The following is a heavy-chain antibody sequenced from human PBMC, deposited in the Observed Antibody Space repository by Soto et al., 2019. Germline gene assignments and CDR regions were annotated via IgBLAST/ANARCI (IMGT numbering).Heavy chain of an antibody. CDR2: IIPIFGTA. J-gene: IGHJ6*02. V-gene: IGHV1-69*13. CDR3: ARDGDTAMVDYYYYYGMDV. Sequence: SVKVSCKASGGTFSSYAISWVRQAPGQGLEWMGGIIPIFGTANYAQKFQGRVTITADESTGTAYMELSSLGSEDTAVYYCARDGDTAMVDYYYYYGMDVWGQGTTVTVYS. D-gene: IGHD5-18*01. CDR1: GGTFSSYA.